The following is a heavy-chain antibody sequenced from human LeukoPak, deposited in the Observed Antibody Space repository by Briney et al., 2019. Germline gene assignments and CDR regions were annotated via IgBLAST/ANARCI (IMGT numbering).Heavy chain of an antibody. Sequence: PGGSLRLSCAASGFTFSDYSLTWVRPAPGKGLEWVSYISRSGSTISYADSVKGRFTFSRDNAKNSLYLQMNSLRVEDTAVYYCARCTTGRTFGSLREIKRSREIDYWGQGTLVTVSS. CDR3: ARCTTGRTFGSLREIKRSREIDY. CDR2: ISRSGSTI. V-gene: IGHV3-48*04. J-gene: IGHJ4*02. CDR1: GFTFSDYS. D-gene: IGHD1-1*01.